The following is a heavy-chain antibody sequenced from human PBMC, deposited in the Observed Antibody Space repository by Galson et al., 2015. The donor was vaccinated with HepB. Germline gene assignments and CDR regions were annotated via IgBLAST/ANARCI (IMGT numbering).Heavy chain of an antibody. J-gene: IGHJ6*02. V-gene: IGHV4-39*01. D-gene: IGHD3-16*02. CDR1: GGSTSSSNFY. Sequence: ETLSLTCTVSGGSTSSSNFYWNWIRQSPGKGLEWIGSVYYSGVTYYNPSLTGRVAISVDTSKNQFSLRVRSVTAADTAIYYCARALGGSYFYGMDVWGQGTTVIVS. CDR3: ARALGGSYFYGMDV. CDR2: VYYSGVT.